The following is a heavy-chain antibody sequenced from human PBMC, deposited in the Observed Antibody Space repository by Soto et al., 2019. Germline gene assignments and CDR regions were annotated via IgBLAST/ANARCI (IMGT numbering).Heavy chain of an antibody. V-gene: IGHV1-46*01. CDR1: GYTFTSYY. CDR2: INPSGGST. J-gene: IGHJ5*02. Sequence: QVQLVQSGAEVKKPGASVKVSCKASGYTFTSYYMHWVRQAPGQWLAGMGIINPSGGSTSYAQKFQGRVTMTRDTSTSTVYMELSSLRSEDTAVYYCARANIVVVPAAKRTVYWFDPWGQGTLVTVSS. CDR3: ARANIVVVPAAKRTVYWFDP. D-gene: IGHD2-2*01.